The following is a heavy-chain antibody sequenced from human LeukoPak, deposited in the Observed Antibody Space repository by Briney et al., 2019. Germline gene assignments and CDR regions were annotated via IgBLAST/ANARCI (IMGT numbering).Heavy chain of an antibody. J-gene: IGHJ4*02. V-gene: IGHV4-39*01. CDR2: IYYSGST. CDR3: ASGVGSSSRFDY. D-gene: IGHD6-6*01. Sequence: SETLSLTCTVSGGSISSSSYYWGWIRQPPGKGLEWLGSIYYSGSTYYNPSLKSRVTISVDTSKNLFSLKLSSVTAADTAVYYCASGVGSSSRFDYWGQGTLVTVSS. CDR1: GGSISSSSYY.